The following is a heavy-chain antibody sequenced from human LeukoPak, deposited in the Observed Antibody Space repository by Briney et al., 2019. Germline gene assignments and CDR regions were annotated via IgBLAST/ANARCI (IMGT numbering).Heavy chain of an antibody. D-gene: IGHD3-3*01. V-gene: IGHV5-10-1*01. CDR3: ARHTPQILTIFGVVLPDY. CDR1: GYSFSSYW. CDR2: IDPSDSDT. Sequence: MPGESLKISCKGSGYSFSSYWITWVRQMPGKGLEWMGRIDPSDSDTNYSPSLQGHVTISADKSIRTAYLQWSSLKASDTAMYYCARHTPQILTIFGVVLPDYWGQGTLVTVSS. J-gene: IGHJ4*02.